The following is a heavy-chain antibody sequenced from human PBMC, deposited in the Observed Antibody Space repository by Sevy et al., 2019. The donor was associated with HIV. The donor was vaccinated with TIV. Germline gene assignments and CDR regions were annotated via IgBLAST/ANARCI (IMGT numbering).Heavy chain of an antibody. CDR1: GFTFSSYW. CDR2: IKQDGSEK. D-gene: IGHD7-27*01. J-gene: IGHJ6*03. Sequence: GGSLRLSCAASGFTFSSYWMSWVRQAPGKGLEWVANIKQDGSEKYYVDSVKGRFTISRDNAKNSLYLQMNSLRAEDTAVYYCASLALGYYYYYYMHVWGKGTTVTVSS. V-gene: IGHV3-7*03. CDR3: ASLALGYYYYYYMHV.